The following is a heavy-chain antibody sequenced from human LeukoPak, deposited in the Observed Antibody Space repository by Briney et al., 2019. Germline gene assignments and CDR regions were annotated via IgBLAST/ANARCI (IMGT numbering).Heavy chain of an antibody. CDR3: ARDRIVGATIDAFDI. CDR1: GFTFSSYE. CDR2: ISSSGSYI. D-gene: IGHD1-26*01. V-gene: IGHV3-21*01. Sequence: PGGSLRLSCAASGFTFSSYEMNWVRQAPGKGLEWVSSISSSGSYIYYADSLKGRFTISRDNAKNTLYLQMNSLRAEDTAVYYCARDRIVGATIDAFDIWGQGTMVTVSS. J-gene: IGHJ3*02.